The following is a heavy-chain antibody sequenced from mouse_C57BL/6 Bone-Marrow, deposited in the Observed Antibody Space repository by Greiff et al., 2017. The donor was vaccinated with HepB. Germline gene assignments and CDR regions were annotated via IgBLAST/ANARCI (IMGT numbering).Heavy chain of an antibody. Sequence: QVQLKQPGAELVKPGASVKLSCKASGYTFTSYWMHWVKQRPGQGLEWIGMIHPNSGSTNYNEKFKSKATLTVDKSSSTAYMQLSSLTSEDSAVYYCARFPPVLRTGAWFAYWGQGTLVTVSA. V-gene: IGHV1-64*01. CDR1: GYTFTSYW. D-gene: IGHD1-1*01. CDR2: IHPNSGST. CDR3: ARFPPVLRTGAWFAY. J-gene: IGHJ3*01.